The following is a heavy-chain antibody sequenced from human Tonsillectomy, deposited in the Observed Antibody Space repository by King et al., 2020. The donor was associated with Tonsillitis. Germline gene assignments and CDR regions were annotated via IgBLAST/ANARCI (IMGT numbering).Heavy chain of an antibody. Sequence: VQLVESGAEVKKPGASVKVSCKASGYTFTGYYMHWLRQAPGQGLEWMGWINADSGGTNYAQKFQGRVTMTRDTSISTAYMELSRLRFDDTAVYYCARDRWLSGDWFDPWGQGTLVTVSS. V-gene: IGHV1-2*02. J-gene: IGHJ5*02. D-gene: IGHD3-22*01. CDR2: INADSGGT. CDR3: ARDRWLSGDWFDP. CDR1: GYTFTGYY.